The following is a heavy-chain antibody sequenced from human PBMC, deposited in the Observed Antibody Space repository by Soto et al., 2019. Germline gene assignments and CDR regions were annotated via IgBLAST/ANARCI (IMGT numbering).Heavy chain of an antibody. D-gene: IGHD3-3*01. CDR2: IYWDDDK. V-gene: IGHV2-5*02. Sequence: WIRQPPGKALEWLALIYWDDDKRYRPSLKSRLTIAKDTSKNQVVLRMTNLDPVDTATYYCAHDWNVRGVVTFDFWGQGTMVTVSS. CDR3: AHDWNVRGVVTFDF. J-gene: IGHJ3*01.